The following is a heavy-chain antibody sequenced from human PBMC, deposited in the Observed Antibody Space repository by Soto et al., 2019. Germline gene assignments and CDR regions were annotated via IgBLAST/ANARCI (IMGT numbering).Heavy chain of an antibody. CDR1: GFIFSSYA. CDR2: IRGSGGTI. J-gene: IGHJ4*02. CDR3: AKDFWSDYYPPAGSRPWFY. D-gene: IGHD3-3*01. V-gene: IGHV3-23*01. Sequence: GGSLRLSCVASGFIFSSYAMSWVRQTPGKGLEWVSAIRGSGGTIYYADTVKGRFTISRENSKNTLFLQMDSLRAEDTAIYYCAKDFWSDYYPPAGSRPWFYWGQGT.